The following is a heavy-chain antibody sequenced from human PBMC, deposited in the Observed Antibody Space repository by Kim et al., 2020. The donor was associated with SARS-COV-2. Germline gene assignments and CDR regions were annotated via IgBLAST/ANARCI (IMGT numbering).Heavy chain of an antibody. CDR3: TTVSGCFDY. V-gene: IGHV3-15*01. Sequence: GTTYYAAPVKGRFTISRDDSKNTLYLQMNSLKTEDTAVYYCTTVSGCFDYWGQGTLVTVSS. CDR2: GTT. D-gene: IGHD3-22*01. J-gene: IGHJ4*02.